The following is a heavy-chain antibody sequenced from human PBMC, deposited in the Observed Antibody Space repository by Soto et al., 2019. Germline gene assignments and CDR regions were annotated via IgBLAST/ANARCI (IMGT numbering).Heavy chain of an antibody. D-gene: IGHD3-22*01. CDR2: IYYSGAT. V-gene: IGHV4-30-4*01. CDR3: ATTNGAYSYDSVS. J-gene: IGHJ5*02. Sequence: PSETLSLTCTDSGDSINKYDHFWAWIRQKPGEGLEWIGYIYYSGATYYSPSLKTRVSMSLHKSQNYFSLQLTSVTAADSAVYYCATTNGAYSYDSVSWGQGTLVTVSS. CDR1: GDSINKYDHF.